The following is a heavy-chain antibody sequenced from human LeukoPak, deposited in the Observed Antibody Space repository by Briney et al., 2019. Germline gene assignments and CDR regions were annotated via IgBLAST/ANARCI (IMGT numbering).Heavy chain of an antibody. Sequence: GGSLRLSCAASGLPFSTYWMSWVRQAPGKGLEWVANIKKDGNEKYYVDSVKGRFTISRDNAKNSLYLQMNSLRAEDTAVYYCARGVVPAATADYWGQGTLVTVSS. CDR3: ARGVVPAATADY. D-gene: IGHD2-2*01. J-gene: IGHJ4*02. CDR1: GLPFSTYW. CDR2: IKKDGNEK. V-gene: IGHV3-7*03.